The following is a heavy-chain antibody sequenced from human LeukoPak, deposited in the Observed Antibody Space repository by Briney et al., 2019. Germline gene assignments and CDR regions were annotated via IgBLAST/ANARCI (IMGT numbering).Heavy chain of an antibody. V-gene: IGHV1-2*02. Sequence: GASVKVSCKASGYTFTGYYMHWVRQAPGRGLEWMGWINPNSGGTNYAQKFQGRVTMTRDTSISTAYMELSRLRSDDTAVYYCARDLIAAVLYGMDVWGQGTTVTVSS. CDR3: ARDLIAAVLYGMDV. J-gene: IGHJ6*02. CDR1: GYTFTGYY. D-gene: IGHD6-13*01. CDR2: INPNSGGT.